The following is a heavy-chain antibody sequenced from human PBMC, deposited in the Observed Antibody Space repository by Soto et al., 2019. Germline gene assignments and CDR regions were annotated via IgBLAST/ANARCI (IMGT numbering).Heavy chain of an antibody. CDR1: GFTFSSYG. CDR2: IWYDGSNK. V-gene: IGHV3-33*01. D-gene: IGHD6-19*01. J-gene: IGHJ4*02. Sequence: GGSLRLSCAASGFTFSSYGMHWVRQAPGKGLEWVAVIWYDGSNKCYADSVKGRFTISRDNSKNTLYLQMNSLRAEDTAVYYCARGMAYSSGWYGPDYWGQGTLVTVSS. CDR3: ARGMAYSSGWYGPDY.